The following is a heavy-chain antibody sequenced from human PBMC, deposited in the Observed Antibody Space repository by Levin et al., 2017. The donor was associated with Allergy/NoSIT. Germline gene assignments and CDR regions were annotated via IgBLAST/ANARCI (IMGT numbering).Heavy chain of an antibody. J-gene: IGHJ4*02. D-gene: IGHD6-19*01. CDR2: IKEDGSAD. CDR1: GFTFSGYR. V-gene: IGHV3-7*01. CDR3: TRVRGWYDYFDY. Sequence: ASVKVSCAASGFTFSGYRMSWVRQAPGKGLEWVANIKEDGSADYYVYSVKGRFSISRDNAENSVYLQMNNLRAADTAIYYCTRVRGWYDYFDYWGQGVLVTVSS.